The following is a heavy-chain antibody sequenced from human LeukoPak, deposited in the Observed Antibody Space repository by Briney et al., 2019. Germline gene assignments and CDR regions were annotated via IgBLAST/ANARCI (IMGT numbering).Heavy chain of an antibody. Sequence: GVSLRLSCAASGITFSNYWMHWVRQAPGKGLVWVSRINSDGSSTIYADSVKGRFTISRDDAKNTLYLQMNSLRAEDTAVYYCAREYCSGGSCSLYDYWGQGTLVTVSS. CDR3: AREYCSGGSCSLYDY. J-gene: IGHJ4*02. CDR1: GITFSNYW. V-gene: IGHV3-74*01. CDR2: INSDGSST. D-gene: IGHD2-15*01.